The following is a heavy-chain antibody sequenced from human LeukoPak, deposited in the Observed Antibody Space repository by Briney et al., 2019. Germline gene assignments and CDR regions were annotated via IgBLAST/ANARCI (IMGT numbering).Heavy chain of an antibody. CDR2: FYSGGST. CDR3: ARDFLII. Sequence: GGSLRLSCAASGFTVSSNYMSWVCQAPGKGLEGVSVFYSGGSTYYADSVKGRFTISRDNSKNTLYLQMNSLRAEDTAVYYCARDFLIIWGQGTLVTVSS. D-gene: IGHD2/OR15-2a*01. CDR1: GFTVSSNY. V-gene: IGHV3-66*01. J-gene: IGHJ4*02.